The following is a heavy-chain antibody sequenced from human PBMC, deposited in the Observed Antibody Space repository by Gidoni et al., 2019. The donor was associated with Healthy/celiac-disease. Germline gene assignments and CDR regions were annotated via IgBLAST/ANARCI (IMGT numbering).Heavy chain of an antibody. J-gene: IGHJ4*02. V-gene: IGHV3-33*01. CDR1: GFTFSSYG. CDR2: IWYDGSNK. Sequence: QVQLVESGGVVVQPGRSLRLSCAASGFTFSSYGMHWVRQAPGKGLVWVAVIWYDGSNKDYADSVKGRFTISRDNSKNTLYLQMNSLRAEDTAVYYCARDRASCLDYWGQGTLVTVSS. CDR3: ARDRASCLDY. D-gene: IGHD2-2*01.